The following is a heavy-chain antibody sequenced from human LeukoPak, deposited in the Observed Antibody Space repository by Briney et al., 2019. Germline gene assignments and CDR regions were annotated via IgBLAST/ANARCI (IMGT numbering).Heavy chain of an antibody. J-gene: IGHJ4*02. V-gene: IGHV4-38-2*01. CDR1: GYSFTSGHY. CDR3: ARYCTSTTCILRGFDY. CDR2: IYHTGSA. Sequence: SETLSLTCSVSGYSFTSGHYWGWIRQPPGKGLEWIANIYHTGSAHYNPSLKSRVTISVDTSRNQFSLKLSSVTAADTAVYYCARYCTSTTCILRGFDYWGQGTLVTVSS. D-gene: IGHD2-2*01.